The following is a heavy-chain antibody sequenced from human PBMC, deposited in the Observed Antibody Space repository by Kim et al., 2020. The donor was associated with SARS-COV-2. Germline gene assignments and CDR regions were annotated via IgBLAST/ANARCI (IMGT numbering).Heavy chain of an antibody. CDR2: YTSGST. J-gene: IGHJ4*02. D-gene: IGHD3-16*02. Sequence: YTSGSTNYNPPHRSRVTMSVDMSKNQFSLKLSAVTAADTAVYYCASALGHWGQGTLFTVSS. CDR3: ASALGH. V-gene: IGHV4-4*07.